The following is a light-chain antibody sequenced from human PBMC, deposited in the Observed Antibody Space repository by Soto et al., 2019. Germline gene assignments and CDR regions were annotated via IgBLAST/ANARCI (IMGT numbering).Light chain of an antibody. Sequence: QSVLTQPASVSGSPGQSITISCTGTTSDIGGYYFVSWFQQYPGKAPTLIIYDVSNRPSGSSSRFSCSKTGNTATLTISGPQAEDEADYYCSSYRSSTTPFVFGAGTKLTVL. CDR2: DVS. CDR1: TSDIGGYYF. CDR3: SSYRSSTTPFV. V-gene: IGLV2-14*01. J-gene: IGLJ1*01.